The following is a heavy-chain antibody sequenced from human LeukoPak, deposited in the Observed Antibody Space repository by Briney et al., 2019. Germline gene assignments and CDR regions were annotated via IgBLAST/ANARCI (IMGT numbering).Heavy chain of an antibody. Sequence: SETLSLTCTVSGGSISSGSYYWSWIRQPAGKGLEWIGRIYTSGSTYYNPSLKSRVTISVDTSKNQFSLKLSSVTAADTAVYYCARDLTDYDDHLYYYYMDVWGKGTTVTISS. CDR2: IYTSGST. J-gene: IGHJ6*03. CDR1: GGSISSGSYY. V-gene: IGHV4-61*02. D-gene: IGHD4-17*01. CDR3: ARDLTDYDDHLYYYYMDV.